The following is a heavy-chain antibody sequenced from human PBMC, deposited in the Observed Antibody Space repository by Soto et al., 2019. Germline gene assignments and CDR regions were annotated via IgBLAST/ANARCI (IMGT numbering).Heavy chain of an antibody. CDR3: ARSYCTNGVYCMMNWFDP. D-gene: IGHD2-8*01. CDR2: IIPIFGTA. V-gene: IGHV1-69*13. J-gene: IGHJ5*02. CDR1: GGTFSSYA. Sequence: SVKVSCKASGGTFSSYAISWVRQAPGQGLEWMGGIIPIFGTANYAQKFQGRVTITADESTSTAYMELSSLRSEDTAVYYCARSYCTNGVYCMMNWFDPWGQGTLVTVSS.